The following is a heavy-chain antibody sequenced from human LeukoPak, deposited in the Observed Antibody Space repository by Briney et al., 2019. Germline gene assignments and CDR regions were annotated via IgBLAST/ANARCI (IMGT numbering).Heavy chain of an antibody. CDR2: INGDGSRT. J-gene: IGHJ4*02. CDR1: GFTFSGYY. CDR3: TRGSYPYSSDN. V-gene: IGHV3-74*01. Sequence: GGSLRLSCAASGFTFSGYYMHWVRQAPGKGLLWISHINGDGSRTGYADSVKGRFTISRDNAKNILYLQMNSLRAEDTAVYYCTRGSYPYSSDNWGQGALVTVSS. D-gene: IGHD3-16*02.